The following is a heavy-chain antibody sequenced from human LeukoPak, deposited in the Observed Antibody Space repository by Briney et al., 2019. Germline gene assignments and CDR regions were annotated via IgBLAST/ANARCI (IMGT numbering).Heavy chain of an antibody. V-gene: IGHV3-23*01. J-gene: IGHJ4*02. CDR3: AKGRDTVTYYFDY. CDR2: ISGSGGST. CDR1: GFTFSSYS. Sequence: PGGSLRLSCAASGFTFSSYSMNWVRQAPGKGLEWVSAISGSGGSTYYADSVKGRFTISRDNSKNTLYLQMNSLRAEDTAVYYCAKGRDTVTYYFDYWGQGTLVTVSS. D-gene: IGHD4-17*01.